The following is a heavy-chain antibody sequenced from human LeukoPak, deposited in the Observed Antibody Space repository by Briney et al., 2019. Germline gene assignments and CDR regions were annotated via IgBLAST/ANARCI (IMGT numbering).Heavy chain of an antibody. Sequence: GGSLRLSCAASGFTVSSSSMSWVRQAPGKGLEWVSVIYSGGSTYYADSVKGRFTISRDNYKNTLNLQMNNLRVEDTALYYCARPRITSFGVMNASYDFYMDVWGKETTVTVSS. D-gene: IGHD3-3*01. CDR3: ARPRITSFGVMNASYDFYMDV. CDR2: IYSGGST. J-gene: IGHJ6*03. V-gene: IGHV3-53*01. CDR1: GFTVSSSS.